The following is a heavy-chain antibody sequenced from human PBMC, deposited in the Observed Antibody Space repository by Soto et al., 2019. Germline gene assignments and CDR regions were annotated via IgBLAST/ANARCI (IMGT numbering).Heavy chain of an antibody. CDR2: IYNIGST. J-gene: IGHJ4*02. D-gene: IGHD5-18*01. CDR1: GGSISSGGYY. Sequence: SETLSITCTVSGGSISSGGYYWSWVRQHPGKGLEWIGYIYNIGSTYYNPSLKSRVTISVDTSKNQFSLNLSSVTAADTAVYYCARAGYSFGYSVDYWGQGTLVTVS. CDR3: ARAGYSFGYSVDY. V-gene: IGHV4-31*03.